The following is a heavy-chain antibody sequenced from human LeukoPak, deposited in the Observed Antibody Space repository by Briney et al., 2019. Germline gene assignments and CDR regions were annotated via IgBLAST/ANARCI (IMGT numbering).Heavy chain of an antibody. J-gene: IGHJ1*01. Sequence: GRSLRLSCAASGLTFSNYGFHWVRQAPGKGLEWVTVISFDGSSKYYADSVKGRFTISRDNSKNTVYLQMNSLRAEDTAVYCCATDQDWGVLNNRGQGTLVTVSS. CDR2: ISFDGSSK. V-gene: IGHV3-30*03. CDR3: ATDQDWGVLNN. D-gene: IGHD7-27*01. CDR1: GLTFSNYG.